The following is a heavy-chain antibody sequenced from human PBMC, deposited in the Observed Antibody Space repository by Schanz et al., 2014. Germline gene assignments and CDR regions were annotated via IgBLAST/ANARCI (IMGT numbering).Heavy chain of an antibody. CDR3: AKAEYDILTDSYSRLDP. Sequence: QVPLVQSGAEVKKPGASVKVSCKASGYTFTSYGISWVRQAPGQGLEWMGWISAYNGNTKYPQKLQGRVTMTTDTSTSTAYMELRSLRSDDTAVYYCAKAEYDILTDSYSRLDPWGQGTLVTVSS. J-gene: IGHJ5*02. V-gene: IGHV1-18*01. D-gene: IGHD3-9*01. CDR1: GYTFTSYG. CDR2: ISAYNGNT.